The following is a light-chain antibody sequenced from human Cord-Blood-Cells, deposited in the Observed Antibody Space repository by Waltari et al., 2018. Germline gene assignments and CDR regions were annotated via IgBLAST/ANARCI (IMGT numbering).Light chain of an antibody. CDR3: CSYAGSYTWV. CDR1: SSDVGGYNY. CDR2: DVS. V-gene: IGLV2-11*01. J-gene: IGLJ3*02. Sequence: QSALPQPRSVSGSPGQSVTISCTGTSSDVGGYNYVSWYQQHPGKAPKLMSYDVSKRPSGVPDRFSGSKSGNTASLTISGLQAEDEADYYCCSYAGSYTWVFGGGTKLTVL.